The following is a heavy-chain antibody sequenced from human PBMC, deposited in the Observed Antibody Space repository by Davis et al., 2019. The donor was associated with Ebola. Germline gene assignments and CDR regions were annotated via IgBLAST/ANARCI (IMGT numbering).Heavy chain of an antibody. V-gene: IGHV1-18*01. CDR1: SYTFTSYG. D-gene: IGHD1-26*01. J-gene: IGHJ5*01. Sequence: ASVNVSCKASSYTFTSYGISWVRQAPGQGLEWMGWISAYNGNTNYAQKLQGRVTMTTDASRSTAYMELRSLRSDDTAVYYCAREAGATTRIYDSWGQGTLVTVSS. CDR2: ISAYNGNT. CDR3: AREAGATTRIYDS.